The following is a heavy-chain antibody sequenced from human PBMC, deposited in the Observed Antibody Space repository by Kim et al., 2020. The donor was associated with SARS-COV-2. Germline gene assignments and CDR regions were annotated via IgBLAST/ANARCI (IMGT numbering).Heavy chain of an antibody. J-gene: IGHJ4*02. D-gene: IGHD2-21*01. Sequence: GGSLRLSCAASGFTFSDYYMSWIRQAPGKGLEWVSYISSSSSYTNYADSVKGLFTISRDNAKNSLYLQMNSLRAEDTAVYYCASGFCGGDCYGLEAGWGQGTLVTVSS. CDR2: ISSSSSYT. CDR3: ASGFCGGDCYGLEAG. V-gene: IGHV3-11*06. CDR1: GFTFSDYY.